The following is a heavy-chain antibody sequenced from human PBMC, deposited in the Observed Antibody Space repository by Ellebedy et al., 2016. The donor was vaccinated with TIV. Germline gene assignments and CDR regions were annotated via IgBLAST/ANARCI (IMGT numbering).Heavy chain of an antibody. CDR2: ISGSGGST. CDR3: ARASKEGWFDP. V-gene: IGHV3-23*01. J-gene: IGHJ5*02. CDR1: GFTFSSYA. Sequence: GESLKISXAASGFTFSSYAMSWVRQAPGKGLEWVSAISGSGGSTYYADSVKGRFTISRDNSKNTLYLQMNSLRAEDTAVYYCARASKEGWFDPWGQGTLVTVSS. D-gene: IGHD6-6*01.